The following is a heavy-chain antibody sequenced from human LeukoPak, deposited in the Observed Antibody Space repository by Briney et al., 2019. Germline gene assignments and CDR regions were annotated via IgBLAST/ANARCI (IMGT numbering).Heavy chain of an antibody. CDR1: GSTFTNYN. V-gene: IGHV1-8*03. CDR2: INPNTATT. CDR3: ARSQLDSEPQNYYLFYMDV. D-gene: IGHD1-14*01. J-gene: IGHJ6*03. Sequence: ASVRVSRRASGSTFTNYNANWGSPAAGQGPEWVVQINPNTATTPYARPLRVTITITRDTSMSLVYLEVTSLRSEDTAVYYCARSQLDSEPQNYYLFYMDVWGTGTTVIVSS.